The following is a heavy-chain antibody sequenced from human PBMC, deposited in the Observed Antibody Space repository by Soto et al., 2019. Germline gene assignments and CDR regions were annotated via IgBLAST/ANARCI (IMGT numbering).Heavy chain of an antibody. CDR3: ESRGIAAH. V-gene: IGHV3-23*01. CDR2: LSGSGIST. Sequence: PGGSLRLSCTASGCTFSRHAMTWVRQAPGKGLVWVSGLSGSGISTYYADSVKDRLTISRDNSKNTLYLQMHTLRAEDTAVYYCESRGIAAHSGQRTLVPVSA. D-gene: IGHD6-13*01. CDR1: GCTFSRHA. J-gene: IGHJ4*02.